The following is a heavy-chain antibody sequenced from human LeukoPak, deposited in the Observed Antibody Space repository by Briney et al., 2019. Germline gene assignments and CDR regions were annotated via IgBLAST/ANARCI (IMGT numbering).Heavy chain of an antibody. D-gene: IGHD3-22*01. Sequence: GGSLRLSCAASGFTFSSYAMSWVRQAPGKGLEWVSSISGGGRTIYYADSVKGRFTISRDNAKNSLYLQMNSLRAEDTAVYYCARAWSSGYSWVAYYFDYWGQGTLVTVSS. V-gene: IGHV3-21*01. CDR2: ISGGGRTI. CDR1: GFTFSSYA. J-gene: IGHJ4*02. CDR3: ARAWSSGYSWVAYYFDY.